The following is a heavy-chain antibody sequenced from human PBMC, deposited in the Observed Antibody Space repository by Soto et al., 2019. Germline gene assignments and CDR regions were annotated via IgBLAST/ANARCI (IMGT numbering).Heavy chain of an antibody. V-gene: IGHV1-3*04. CDR2: SNTANGNT. J-gene: IGHJ4*02. D-gene: IGHD3-10*01. CDR1: GYTFISYA. CDR3: AKDGVIRGVTD. Sequence: QVQLVQSGAEVQKPGASVKVSCKASGYTFISYAIHWLRQAPGQRLEWMGWSNTANGNTKYPQQFQGRVTITRDTSASTTYMDLSGLISEDTAVYYCAKDGVIRGVTDLGQGTLVIVSS.